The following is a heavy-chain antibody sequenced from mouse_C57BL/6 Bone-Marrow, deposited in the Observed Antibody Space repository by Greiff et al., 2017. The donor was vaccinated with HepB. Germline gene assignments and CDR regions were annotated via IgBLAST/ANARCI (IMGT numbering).Heavy chain of an antibody. Sequence: VQLQQSGPELVKPGASVKISCKASGYSFTGYYMNWVKQSPEKSLEWIGEINPSTGGTTYNQKFKAKATLTVDKSSSTAYMQLKSLTSEDSAVYYCARSNYDYDIGYFDVWGTGTTVTVSS. V-gene: IGHV1-42*01. J-gene: IGHJ1*03. CDR1: GYSFTGYY. CDR2: INPSTGGT. CDR3: ARSNYDYDIGYFDV. D-gene: IGHD2-4*01.